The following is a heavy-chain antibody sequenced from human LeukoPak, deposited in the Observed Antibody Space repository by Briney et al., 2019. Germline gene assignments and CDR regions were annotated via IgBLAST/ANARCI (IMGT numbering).Heavy chain of an antibody. V-gene: IGHV1-46*01. J-gene: IGHJ4*02. CDR3: AGEVHSSSWYEGYYFDY. CDR2: INPSGGST. CDR1: GYTFTSYY. Sequence: ASVKVSCKASGYTFTSYYMHWVRQAPGQGLEWMGIINPSGGSTSYAQKFQGRVTMTRDTSTSTVYMELSSLRSEDTAVYYCAGEVHSSSWYEGYYFDYWGQGTLVTVSS. D-gene: IGHD6-13*01.